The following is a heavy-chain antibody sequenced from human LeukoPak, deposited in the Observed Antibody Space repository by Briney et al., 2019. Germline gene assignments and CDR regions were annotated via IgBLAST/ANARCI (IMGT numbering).Heavy chain of an antibody. CDR1: GGSFSGYY. V-gene: IGHV4-34*01. J-gene: IGHJ5*02. CDR3: AREYSSSSVAGWFDP. D-gene: IGHD6-6*01. CDR2: INHSGST. Sequence: SETLSLTCAVHGGSFSGYYWSWIRQPPGKGLEWIGEINHSGSTNYNPSLKSRVTISVDTSKNQFSLKLSSVTAADTAVYYCAREYSSSSVAGWFDPWGQGTLVTVSS.